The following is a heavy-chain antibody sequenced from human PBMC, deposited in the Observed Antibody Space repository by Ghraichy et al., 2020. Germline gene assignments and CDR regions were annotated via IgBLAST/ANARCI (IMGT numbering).Heavy chain of an antibody. D-gene: IGHD5-18*01. J-gene: IGHJ6*02. Sequence: GGSLRLSCAASEFTFSRYTMNWVRQAPGKGLEWVSSINYSSRFIFYADSVKGRFTISRDNGKNSLYLQMNSLRAEDTAVYYCARDASLPGYSYGRPHYGMDVWGQGTTVTVSS. CDR3: ARDASLPGYSYGRPHYGMDV. V-gene: IGHV3-21*01. CDR2: INYSSRFI. CDR1: EFTFSRYT.